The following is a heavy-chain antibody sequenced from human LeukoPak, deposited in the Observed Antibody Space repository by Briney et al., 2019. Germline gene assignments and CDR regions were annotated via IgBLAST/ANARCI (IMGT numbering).Heavy chain of an antibody. V-gene: IGHV3-23*01. CDR2: ISGSGGST. Sequence: GGSLRLACAASGFTFNNYAMSWVRQAPAKGLECVSTISGSGGSTYYADSVKVRFTIPRDNSRTTLYLQMNSLRAEDSDVYYCAKARAAPATPYNWFDPWGQGTLVTVSS. CDR3: AKARAAPATPYNWFDP. J-gene: IGHJ5*02. D-gene: IGHD6-13*01. CDR1: GFTFNNYA.